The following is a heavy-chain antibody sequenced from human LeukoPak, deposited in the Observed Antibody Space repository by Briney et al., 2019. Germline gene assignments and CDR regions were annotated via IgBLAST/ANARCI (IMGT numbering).Heavy chain of an antibody. CDR1: GFSFSDYY. J-gene: IGHJ5*01. CDR2: ITSSGDYI. Sequence: GGSQRLPCAASGFSFSDYYMSWIRQAPGKGLEWVAYITSSGDYIYYADSVKGRFTISRDNAKNALFLQMNSLRVEDTATYYCASDIVATSGDFWGHGALVSVSS. D-gene: IGHD5-12*01. V-gene: IGHV3-11*01. CDR3: ASDIVATSGDF.